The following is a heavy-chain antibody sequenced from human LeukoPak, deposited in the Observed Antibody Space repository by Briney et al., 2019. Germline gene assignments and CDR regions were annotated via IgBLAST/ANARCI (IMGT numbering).Heavy chain of an antibody. CDR2: IIPIFGTA. Sequence: SVKVSCKASGGTFSSYAISWVRQAPGQGLEWMGGIIPIFGTANYAQKFQGRVTITADESTSTAYMELSSLRSEDTAVCYCATVTTVGGFDYWGQGTLVTVSS. CDR1: GGTFSSYA. J-gene: IGHJ4*02. V-gene: IGHV1-69*13. D-gene: IGHD4-11*01. CDR3: ATVTTVGGFDY.